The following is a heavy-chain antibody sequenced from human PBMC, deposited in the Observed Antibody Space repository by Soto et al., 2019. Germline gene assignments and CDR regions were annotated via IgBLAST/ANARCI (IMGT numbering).Heavy chain of an antibody. CDR1: GGTFSSYA. CDR3: ARVRWDYYGSGSYYDYYYYGMDV. J-gene: IGHJ6*02. CDR2: IIPIFGTA. D-gene: IGHD3-10*01. Sequence: SVKVSCKASGGTFSSYAISWVRQAPGQGLEWMGGIIPIFGTANYAQKFQGRVTITADESTSTAYMELSSLRSENTAVYYCARVRWDYYGSGSYYDYYYYGMDVWGQGTTVTVSS. V-gene: IGHV1-69*13.